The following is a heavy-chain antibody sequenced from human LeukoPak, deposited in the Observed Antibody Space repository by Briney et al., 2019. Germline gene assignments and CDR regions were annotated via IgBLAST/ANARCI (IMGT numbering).Heavy chain of an antibody. Sequence: SSETLSLTCAVYGGSFSGYYWSWIRQPPGKGLEWIGEINHSGSTNYNPSLKSRVTISVDTSKSQFSLKLSSVTAADTAVYYCARELYDFWSGSFDYWGQGTLVTVSS. CDR2: INHSGST. CDR1: GGSFSGYY. D-gene: IGHD3-3*01. J-gene: IGHJ4*02. V-gene: IGHV4-34*01. CDR3: ARELYDFWSGSFDY.